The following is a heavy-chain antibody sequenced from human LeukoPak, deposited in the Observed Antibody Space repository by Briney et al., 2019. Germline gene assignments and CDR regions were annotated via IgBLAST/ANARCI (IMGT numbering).Heavy chain of an antibody. D-gene: IGHD3-10*01. Sequence: ASVKVSCKASGGTSSSYAISWVRQAPGQGLEWMGGIIPIFCTANYPQQFHPRLTFTPHASTTTAYMELGSLSSEDTAVYYCARDLGYYYGSGIHDWFDPWGQGTLVTVSS. CDR1: GGTSSSYA. V-gene: IGHV1-69*13. J-gene: IGHJ5*02. CDR3: ARDLGYYYGSGIHDWFDP. CDR2: IIPIFCTA.